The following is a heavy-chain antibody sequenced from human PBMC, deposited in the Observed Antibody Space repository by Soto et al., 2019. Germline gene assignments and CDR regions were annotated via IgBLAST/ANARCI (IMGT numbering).Heavy chain of an antibody. V-gene: IGHV4-31*03. CDR1: GDPLSYGGYY. Sequence: QVQLQESGPGLVEPSQTLSLVCSVSGDPLSYGGYYWSWVRQSPGKALEWFGFVYHTGATYYHPSLENRVTMAVNMSKHEFSLKLTSVTAADTATYYCAREGHSSWEWLDPCAQGILVTVSS. CDR2: VYHTGAT. J-gene: IGHJ5*02. CDR3: AREGHSSWEWLDP. D-gene: IGHD1-26*01.